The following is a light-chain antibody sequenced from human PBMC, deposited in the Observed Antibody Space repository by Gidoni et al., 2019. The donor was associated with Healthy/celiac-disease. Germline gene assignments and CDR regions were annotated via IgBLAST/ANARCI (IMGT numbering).Light chain of an antibody. CDR3: QSYDSSLSGSYVV. J-gene: IGLJ2*01. Sequence: QSVLTHPPSVSGAPGQRVTISCTGSSSNNGAGYDVHWYQQLPGTAPKLLIYGNSNRPSGVPDRFSGSKSGTSASLAITGLQAEDEADYYCQSYDSSLSGSYVVFGGGTKLTVL. V-gene: IGLV1-40*01. CDR1: SSNNGAGYD. CDR2: GNS.